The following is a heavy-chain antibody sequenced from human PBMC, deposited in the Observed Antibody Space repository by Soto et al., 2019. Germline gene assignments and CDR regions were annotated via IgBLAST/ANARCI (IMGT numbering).Heavy chain of an antibody. D-gene: IGHD4-17*01. V-gene: IGHV3-72*01. CDR2: TRNKANSYTT. Sequence: EVPLVESGGGLVQPGGSLRLSCAASGFTFSDHYMDWVRQAPGKGLEWVGRTRNKANSYTTEYAASVKGRFTISRDDSKNSLYLQMNSLKTEDTAVYYCAATYDYGDSDFDYWGQGTLVTVSS. CDR3: AATYDYGDSDFDY. CDR1: GFTFSDHY. J-gene: IGHJ4*02.